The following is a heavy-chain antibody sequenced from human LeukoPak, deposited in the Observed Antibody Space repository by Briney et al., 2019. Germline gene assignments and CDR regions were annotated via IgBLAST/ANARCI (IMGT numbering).Heavy chain of an antibody. CDR3: ARLTMVRGVIYGTDWYFDL. V-gene: IGHV4-59*08. D-gene: IGHD3-10*01. J-gene: IGHJ2*01. CDR1: GGSISSYY. CDR2: IYYSGST. Sequence: SETLSLTCTVSGGSISSYYWSWSRQPPGKGLEWIGYIYYSGSTNYNPSLKSRVTISVDTSKNQFSLKKSSVTAADTAVYYCARLTMVRGVIYGTDWYFDLWGRGTLVTVSS.